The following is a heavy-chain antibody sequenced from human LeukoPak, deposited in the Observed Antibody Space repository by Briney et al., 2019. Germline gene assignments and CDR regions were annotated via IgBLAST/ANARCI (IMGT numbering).Heavy chain of an antibody. CDR2: ISAYNGNT. V-gene: IGHV1-18*04. CDR3: ARAYYDILTGYYSFDY. D-gene: IGHD3-9*01. Sequence: ASVKVSCKASGYTFTSYGISWVRQAPGQGLEWMGWISAYNGNTNYAQKLQGRVTMTTDTSTSTAYMELSSLRSEDTAVYYCARAYYDILTGYYSFDYWGQGTLVTVSS. CDR1: GYTFTSYG. J-gene: IGHJ4*02.